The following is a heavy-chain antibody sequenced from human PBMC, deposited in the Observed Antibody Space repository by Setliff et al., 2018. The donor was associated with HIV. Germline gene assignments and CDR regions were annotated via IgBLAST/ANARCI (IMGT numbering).Heavy chain of an antibody. V-gene: IGHV4-39*07. CDR2: IYYSGDT. Sequence: SETLSLTCIVSGGSINSTSYYWGWIRQPPGQGLEWIGSIYYSGDTFYNTSLKTRITISVDTSKNHLSLKVSSLTAADTAVYYCARAPYYDYRGLAVYYFDSWGQGTLVTVSS. CDR3: ARAPYYDYRGLAVYYFDS. J-gene: IGHJ4*02. D-gene: IGHD3-22*01. CDR1: GGSINSTSYY.